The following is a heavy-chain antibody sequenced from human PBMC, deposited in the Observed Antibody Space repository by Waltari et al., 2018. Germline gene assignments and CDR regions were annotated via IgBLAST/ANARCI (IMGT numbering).Heavy chain of an antibody. J-gene: IGHJ5*02. CDR1: GFFFIKYA. CDR3: AKAHFYDTSGYIEH. Sequence: EVQVLESGGGLVQPGGSLRLTCAASGFFFIKYAINWVRQAPGKGLEWVAGINGYGDKTYYADSVKGRFTLSRDNSRNTLSLQMNSLRAEDTAVYYCAKAHFYDTSGYIEHWGQGTLVTVSS. V-gene: IGHV3-23*01. D-gene: IGHD3-22*01. CDR2: INGYGDKT.